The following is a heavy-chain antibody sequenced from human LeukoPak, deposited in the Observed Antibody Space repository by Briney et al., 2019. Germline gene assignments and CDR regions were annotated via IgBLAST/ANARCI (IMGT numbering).Heavy chain of an antibody. V-gene: IGHV3-7*01. J-gene: IGHJ4*02. CDR1: GFTFSSYS. CDR3: AREAAGFDY. Sequence: GGSLRLSCAASGFTFSSYSMNWVRQAPGKGLEWVANIKQDGSEKYYVDSVKGRFTISRDNAKNSLYLQMNSLRAEDTAVYYCAREAAGFDYWGQGTLVTVSS. CDR2: IKQDGSEK. D-gene: IGHD6-13*01.